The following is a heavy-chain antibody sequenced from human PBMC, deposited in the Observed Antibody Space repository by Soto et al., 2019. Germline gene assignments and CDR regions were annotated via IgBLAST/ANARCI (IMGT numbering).Heavy chain of an antibody. D-gene: IGHD3-3*01. J-gene: IGHJ4*02. CDR3: ACTYITIFGVVQDY. V-gene: IGHV1-8*01. CDR1: GYTFTSYD. CDR2: MNPNSGNT. Sequence: ASVKVSFKASGYTFTSYDINWVRQATGQGLEWMGWMNPNSGNTGYAQNFQGRVTMTRNTSISTAYMELSSLRSEDTVVYYCACTYITIFGVVQDYWGQGTLVTVSS.